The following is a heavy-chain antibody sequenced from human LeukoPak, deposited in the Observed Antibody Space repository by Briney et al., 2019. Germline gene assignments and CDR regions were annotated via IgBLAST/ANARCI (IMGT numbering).Heavy chain of an antibody. CDR2: IHYSGST. CDR3: VRKGSSGFDY. V-gene: IGHV4-59*08. CDR1: VGSLSSFH. D-gene: IGHD3-10*01. Sequence: PSETLSLTCTVSVGSLSSFHWSWIRQPPGKGLEWIGYIHYSGSTNYNPSHKSRSTMSVDTSKNDCSQKLTSVTAADTAVFYCVRKGSSGFDYGGQGTLVTVSS. J-gene: IGHJ4*02.